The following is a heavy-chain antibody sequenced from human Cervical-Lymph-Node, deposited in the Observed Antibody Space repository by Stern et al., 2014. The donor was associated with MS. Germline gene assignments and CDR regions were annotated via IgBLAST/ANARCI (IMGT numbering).Heavy chain of an antibody. Sequence: QVQLQESGPGLVKPSQTLSLTCTVSGGSISSGGYYWSWIRQHPGKGLEWIGYIYYSGSTYYNPSLKSRVTISVDTSKNQFSLKLSSVTAADTAVYYCASSRARYDILTGYYPHAYFDYWGQGTLVTVSS. CDR3: ASSRARYDILTGYYPHAYFDY. CDR2: IYYSGST. V-gene: IGHV4-31*03. J-gene: IGHJ4*02. CDR1: GGSISSGGYY. D-gene: IGHD3-9*01.